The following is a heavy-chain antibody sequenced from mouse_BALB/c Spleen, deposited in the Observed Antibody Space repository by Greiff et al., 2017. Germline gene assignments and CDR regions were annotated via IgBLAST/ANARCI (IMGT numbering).Heavy chain of an antibody. D-gene: IGHD2-3*01. J-gene: IGHJ4*01. Sequence: EVKLMESGGGLVQPGGSLKLSCAASGFTFSSYGMSWVRQTPDKRLELVATINSNGGSTYYPDSVKGRFTISRDNAKNTLYLQMSSLKSEDTAMYYCARAPDGYYAMDYWGQGTSVTVSS. CDR3: ARAPDGYYAMDY. CDR2: INSNGGST. CDR1: GFTFSSYG. V-gene: IGHV5-6-3*01.